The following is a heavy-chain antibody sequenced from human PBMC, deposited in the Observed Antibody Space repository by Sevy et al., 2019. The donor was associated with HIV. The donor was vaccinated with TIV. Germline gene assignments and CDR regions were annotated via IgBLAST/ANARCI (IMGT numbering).Heavy chain of an antibody. Sequence: SETLSLTCAVYGGSFSGYYWSWIRQPPGKGLEWIGEINHSGSTNYNPSLKSRVTISVDTSKNQFSLKLSSVTAADTAEYYCARWGYDYVWGSYRPGRNWFDPWGQGTLVTVSS. V-gene: IGHV4-34*01. J-gene: IGHJ5*02. D-gene: IGHD3-16*02. CDR2: INHSGST. CDR3: ARWGYDYVWGSYRPGRNWFDP. CDR1: GGSFSGYY.